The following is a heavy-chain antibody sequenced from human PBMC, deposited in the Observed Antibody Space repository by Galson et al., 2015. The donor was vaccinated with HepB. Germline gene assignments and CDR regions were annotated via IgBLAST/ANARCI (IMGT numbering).Heavy chain of an antibody. J-gene: IGHJ2*01. CDR2: IDWDDDK. CDR1: GFSLSTTEMR. Sequence: PALVKPTQTLTLTCTFSGFSLSTTEMRVSWIRQPPGKALEWLARIDWDDDKFYSTSLKTRLTISKDTSKNQVVLTITNIDPVDTATYYCARSGYSSGWYPWYFDLWGRGTLVTVSS. D-gene: IGHD6-19*01. V-gene: IGHV2-70*04. CDR3: ARSGYSSGWYPWYFDL.